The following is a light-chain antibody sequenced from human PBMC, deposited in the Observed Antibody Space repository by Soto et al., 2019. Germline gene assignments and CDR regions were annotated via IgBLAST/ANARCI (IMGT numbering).Light chain of an antibody. CDR3: SSYTSSSTLV. V-gene: IGLV2-14*01. J-gene: IGLJ2*01. CDR1: SSDVGGYNY. CDR2: DVT. Sequence: QSVLTQPASVSESPGQSITISCTGTSSDVGGYNYVSWYRQHPGKAPKLMIYDVTNRPSGVSNRFSGSKSGNTASLTISGLQAEDEADYYCSSYTSSSTLVFGGGTKLTVL.